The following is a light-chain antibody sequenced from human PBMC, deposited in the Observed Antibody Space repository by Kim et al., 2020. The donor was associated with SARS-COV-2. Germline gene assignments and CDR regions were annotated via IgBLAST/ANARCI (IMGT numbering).Light chain of an antibody. J-gene: IGLJ3*02. Sequence: APGKTARITSGGNNIGSKSVQWYQQKPGQAPVLVIYYDSDRPSGIPERFSGSNSGNTATLTISRVEAGDEADYYCQVWDSSSDHPVFGGGTQLTVL. V-gene: IGLV3-21*04. CDR3: QVWDSSSDHPV. CDR1: NIGSKS. CDR2: YDS.